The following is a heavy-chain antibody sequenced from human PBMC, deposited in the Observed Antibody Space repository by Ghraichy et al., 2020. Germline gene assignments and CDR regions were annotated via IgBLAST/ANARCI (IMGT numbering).Heavy chain of an antibody. CDR2: IKNKADGGST. J-gene: IGHJ4*02. Sequence: GGSLRLSCAASGFTFSTAWMTWVRQAPGKGLEWVGRIKNKADGGSTDNAAPVKDRFTISRDDSKHTLYLQMNSLKAEDTAVYYCIYNDWHESGGYYFDYWGQGTLVTVSS. CDR1: GFTFSTAW. V-gene: IGHV3-15*01. CDR3: IYNDWHESGGYYFDY. D-gene: IGHD1-1*01.